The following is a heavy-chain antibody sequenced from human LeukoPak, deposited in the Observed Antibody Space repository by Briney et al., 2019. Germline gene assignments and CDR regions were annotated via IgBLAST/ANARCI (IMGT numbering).Heavy chain of an antibody. CDR3: AKEKWVYNWKYDSSGSGINY. CDR2: ISSSGSTI. Sequence: GGSLRLSCAASGFTFSSYEMNWVRQAPGKGLEWVSYISSSGSTIYYADSVKGRFTISRDNSKNTLYLQMNSLRAEDTAVYYCAKEKWVYNWKYDSSGSGINYWGQGTLVTVSS. V-gene: IGHV3-48*03. J-gene: IGHJ4*02. D-gene: IGHD3-22*01. CDR1: GFTFSSYE.